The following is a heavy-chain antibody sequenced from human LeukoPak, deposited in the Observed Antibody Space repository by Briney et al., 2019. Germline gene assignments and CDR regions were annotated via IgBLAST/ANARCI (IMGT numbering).Heavy chain of an antibody. CDR3: ARRHYGGNYDY. Sequence: SETLSLTCTVSGDSISSSSYYWGWIRQPPGKGLERIGCIYYSGSTYYNPSLRSRVTMSVDTSKNQFSLKLSSVTAADTAVYYCARRHYGGNYDYWGQGTLVTVSS. D-gene: IGHD4-23*01. CDR2: IYYSGST. V-gene: IGHV4-39*01. J-gene: IGHJ4*02. CDR1: GDSISSSSYY.